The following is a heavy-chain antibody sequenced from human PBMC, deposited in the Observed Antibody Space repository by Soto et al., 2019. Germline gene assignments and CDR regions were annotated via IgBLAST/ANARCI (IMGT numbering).Heavy chain of an antibody. D-gene: IGHD1-1*01. J-gene: IGHJ4*02. CDR2: IYWDDDK. CDR3: AHSIPPRVLDY. CDR1: GFSLTTSGVG. Sequence: QITLKESGPTLVKPTQTLTLTCTFSGFSLTTSGVGVGWIRQPPGKALEWLALIYWDDDKRYSPSLESRLTITKDTYKNQVVLTMTDMDPVDTATYYCAHSIPPRVLDYWGQGTLVTVSS. V-gene: IGHV2-5*02.